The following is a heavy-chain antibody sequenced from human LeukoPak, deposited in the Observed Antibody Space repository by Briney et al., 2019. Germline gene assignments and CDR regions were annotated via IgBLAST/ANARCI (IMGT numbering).Heavy chain of an antibody. D-gene: IGHD4-17*01. CDR2: IWYDGSNK. J-gene: IGHJ4*02. V-gene: IGHV3-33*01. Sequence: GGSLRLSCAASGFTFSSYGMHWVRQAPGKGLEWVAVIWYDGSNKYYADSVKGRFTISRDNSKNTLYLQMNSLRAEDTAVCYCARAPYTYYGDYFDYWGQGTLVTVSS. CDR3: ARAPYTYYGDYFDY. CDR1: GFTFSSYG.